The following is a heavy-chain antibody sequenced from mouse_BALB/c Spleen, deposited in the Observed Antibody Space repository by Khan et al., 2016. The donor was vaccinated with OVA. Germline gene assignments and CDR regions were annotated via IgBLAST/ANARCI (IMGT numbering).Heavy chain of an antibody. CDR1: GSTFTSYG. CDR3: PTAYYRYYFDY. Sequence: VQLKQSGAELGRPGSSVKLSCKTSGSTFTSYGIKWVKQRPGQGLEWIGYIYPGNGYTEYNEKFRGKAILTSDTSSSTAYMQLRSLTSEDSAIYFCPTAYYRYYFDYWGQGTTLTVSS. D-gene: IGHD2-14*01. J-gene: IGHJ2*01. V-gene: IGHV1S134*01. CDR2: IYPGNGYT.